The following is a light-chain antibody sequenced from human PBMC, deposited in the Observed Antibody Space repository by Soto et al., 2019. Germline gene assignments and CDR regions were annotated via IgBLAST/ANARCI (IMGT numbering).Light chain of an antibody. CDR2: GAS. V-gene: IGKV3-20*01. Sequence: EIVLTQSPGTLSLCPGERATLSCRASQSVSSSYLAWYQQKPGQAPRLLIYGASSRATGIPDRFSGSGSGTDFTLTISRLEPEDFAVYYCQQYGSSRTWTFGQGTKVEIK. J-gene: IGKJ1*01. CDR1: QSVSSSY. CDR3: QQYGSSRTWT.